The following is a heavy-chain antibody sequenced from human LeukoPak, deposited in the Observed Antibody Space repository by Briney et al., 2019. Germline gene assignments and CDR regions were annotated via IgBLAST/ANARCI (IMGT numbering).Heavy chain of an antibody. V-gene: IGHV3-9*01. CDR2: ISWNSGSI. Sequence: GRSLRLSCAASGFTFDDYAMHWVRQAPGKGLEWVSGISWNSGSIGYADSVKGRFTISRDNAKNSLYLQMNSLRAEDTALYYCAKDRRFGSGYDLVFDYWGQGTLVTVSS. D-gene: IGHD5-12*01. CDR3: AKDRRFGSGYDLVFDY. CDR1: GFTFDDYA. J-gene: IGHJ4*02.